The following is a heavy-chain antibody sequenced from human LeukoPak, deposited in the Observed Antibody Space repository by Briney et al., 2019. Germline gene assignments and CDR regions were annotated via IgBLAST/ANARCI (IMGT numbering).Heavy chain of an antibody. Sequence: ASVKVSCKASGYTFTNYYMHWVRLAPGQGLEWMGIINPSGDSAIYAHNFQGRVTMTRDTSTTTAYMELSSLRSEDTAVYYCARAQSYYDYWGQGTLVTVSS. J-gene: IGHJ4*02. CDR2: INPSGDSA. CDR1: GYTFTNYY. D-gene: IGHD1-26*01. V-gene: IGHV1-46*01. CDR3: ARAQSYYDY.